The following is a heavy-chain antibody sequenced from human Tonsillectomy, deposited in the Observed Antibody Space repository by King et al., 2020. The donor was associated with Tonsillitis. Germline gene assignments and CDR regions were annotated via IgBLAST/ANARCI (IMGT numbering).Heavy chain of an antibody. CDR2: ISHDESNK. CDR3: ATLYATNGLNDY. Sequence: VQLVESGGSVVQPGRSLRLSCAASGFTFSSYAVNWVRQAPGKGLEWVAVISHDESNKFYADSVKGRFTISRDNSKKTLYLQMNNLRAEDTAMYYCATLYATNGLNDYWGRGTLVTVSS. V-gene: IGHV3-30-3*01. J-gene: IGHJ4*02. D-gene: IGHD2/OR15-2a*01. CDR1: GFTFSSYA.